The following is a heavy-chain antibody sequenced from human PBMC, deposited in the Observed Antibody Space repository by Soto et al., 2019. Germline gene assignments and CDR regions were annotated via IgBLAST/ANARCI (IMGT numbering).Heavy chain of an antibody. Sequence: PGGSLRLSCAASGFTFSSYWMSWVRQAPGKGLEWVANIKQDGSEKYYVDSVKGRFTISRDNAKNSLYLQMNSLRAEDTAVYYCARRVMVRGVNYYFDYWGQGTLVTVSS. CDR1: GFTFSSYW. CDR2: IKQDGSEK. J-gene: IGHJ4*02. D-gene: IGHD3-10*01. CDR3: ARRVMVRGVNYYFDY. V-gene: IGHV3-7*01.